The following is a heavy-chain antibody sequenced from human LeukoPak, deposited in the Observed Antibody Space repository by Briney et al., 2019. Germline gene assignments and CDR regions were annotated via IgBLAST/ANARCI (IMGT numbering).Heavy chain of an antibody. Sequence: SETLSLTCTVSGGSIRNYFWSWIRQPAGHGLEWIGRIHDNGDIDHNPSLKSRVTMSLDTSRNEVSLKLASVTAAYTAVYYCARAPSGCGGTCPSDHWGPGTQVTVSS. CDR3: ARAPSGCGGTCPSDH. CDR1: GGSIRNYF. V-gene: IGHV4-4*07. J-gene: IGHJ4*02. D-gene: IGHD2-15*01. CDR2: IHDNGDI.